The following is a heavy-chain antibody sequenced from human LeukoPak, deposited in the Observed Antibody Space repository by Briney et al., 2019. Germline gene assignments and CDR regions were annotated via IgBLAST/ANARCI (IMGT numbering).Heavy chain of an antibody. V-gene: IGHV1-8*01. CDR1: GYTFTSYD. CDR3: ARVTKNRWFGELLRSFDY. CDR2: MNPNSGNT. D-gene: IGHD3-10*01. Sequence: ASVKVSCKASGYTFTSYDINWVRQATGQGLEWMGWMNPNSGNTGYAQKFQGRVTMTRNTSISTAYMELSSLRSEDTAVYYCARVTKNRWFGELLRSFDYWGQGTLVTVSS. J-gene: IGHJ4*02.